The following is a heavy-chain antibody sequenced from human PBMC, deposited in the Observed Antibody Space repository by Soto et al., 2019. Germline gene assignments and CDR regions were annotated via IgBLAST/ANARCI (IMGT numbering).Heavy chain of an antibody. CDR2: TRNKANSYTT. J-gene: IGHJ6*03. V-gene: IGHV3-72*01. CDR3: ARGPRGGSRSYYPAAMMWYYYYMDV. Sequence: EVQLVESGGGLVQPGGSLRLSCAASGFTFSDHYMDWVRQAPGKGLEWVGRTRNKANSYTTEYAASVKGRFTISRDDSKNSLYLQMNSLKTEDTAVYYCARGPRGGSRSYYPAAMMWYYYYMDVWGKGTTVTVSS. D-gene: IGHD3-10*01. CDR1: GFTFSDHY.